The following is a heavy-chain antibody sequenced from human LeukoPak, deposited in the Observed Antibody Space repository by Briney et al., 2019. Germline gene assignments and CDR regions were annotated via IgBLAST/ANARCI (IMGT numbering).Heavy chain of an antibody. Sequence: GGSLRLSCVASGFTSSRYWMSWVRQTPGKVLEWVANINEDGREKYYVDSVNGRFTISRDNAKNSLYLQMNSLRAEDTAVYFCVRDAYDDYQSLDYWGQGTLVTVSS. J-gene: IGHJ4*02. D-gene: IGHD4-17*01. CDR3: VRDAYDDYQSLDY. CDR1: GFTSSRYW. V-gene: IGHV3-7*01. CDR2: INEDGREK.